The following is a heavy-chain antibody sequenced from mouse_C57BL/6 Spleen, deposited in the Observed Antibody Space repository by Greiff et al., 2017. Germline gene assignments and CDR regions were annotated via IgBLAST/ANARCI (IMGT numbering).Heavy chain of an antibody. V-gene: IGHV14-3*01. CDR3: AREGGSSSPFAY. D-gene: IGHD1-1*01. CDR1: GFHIKNTY. J-gene: IGHJ3*01. CDR2: IDPANGNT. Sequence: SVAELVRPGASVKLSCTASGFHIKNTYMHWVKQRPEQGLEWIGRIDPANGNTKYAPKFQGKATITADTSSNTAYLQLSSLTSEDTAIYYCAREGGSSSPFAYWGQGTLVTGSA.